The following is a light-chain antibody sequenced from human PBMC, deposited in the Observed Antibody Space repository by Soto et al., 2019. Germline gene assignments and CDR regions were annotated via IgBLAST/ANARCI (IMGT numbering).Light chain of an antibody. J-gene: IGLJ1*01. Sequence: QSVLTQPPSASGSPGQSVAISCTGTSSDVGAYNYVAWYQQHPGKVPKLMIYEVSKRPSGVPDRFSGSKSGNTASLTVSGLQADDEADYYCISYAGSDVLDLGTGTKVTV. CDR3: ISYAGSDVLD. CDR1: SSDVGAYNY. V-gene: IGLV2-8*01. CDR2: EVS.